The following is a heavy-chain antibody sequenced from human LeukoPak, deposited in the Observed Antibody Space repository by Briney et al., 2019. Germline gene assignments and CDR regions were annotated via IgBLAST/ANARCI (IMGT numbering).Heavy chain of an antibody. D-gene: IGHD3-10*01. V-gene: IGHV3-23*01. J-gene: IGHJ5*02. CDR2: IFPSGGEI. CDR3: AKDYSKTSYYGSGTYYRPNWFDP. Sequence: GGSLRLSCAASGFTFSTFAMLWVRQPPGKGLEWVSSIFPSGGEIHYADSVRGRFTISRDNSKNTLYLQMNSLRAEDTAVYYCAKDYSKTSYYGSGTYYRPNWFDPWGQGTLVTVSS. CDR1: GFTFSTFA.